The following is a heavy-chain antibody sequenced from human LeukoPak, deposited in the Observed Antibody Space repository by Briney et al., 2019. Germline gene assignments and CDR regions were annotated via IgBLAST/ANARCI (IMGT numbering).Heavy chain of an antibody. CDR3: ANVWLRGRGHTRYYFEY. Sequence: PGRSLRLSCAASGFTFSNYGMHWVRPAPGKGLEWVAVISHDGSNKYYGDSVKGRFTISRDNSKNTLFLQMNSLRAEHTAVYYCANVWLRGRGHTRYYFEYWGQGTLVTVSS. V-gene: IGHV3-30*18. CDR1: GFTFSNYG. J-gene: IGHJ4*02. D-gene: IGHD3-10*01. CDR2: ISHDGSNK.